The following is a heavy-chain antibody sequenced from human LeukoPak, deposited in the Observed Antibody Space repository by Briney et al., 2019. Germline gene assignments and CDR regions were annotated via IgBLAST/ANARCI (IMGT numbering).Heavy chain of an antibody. CDR1: GFTLDDYA. D-gene: IGHD5-18*01. CDR2: INWNGGST. CDR3: ARVGYSYGYDY. Sequence: GGSLRLSCAASGFTLDDYAMSWVRQAPGKGLEWVSGINWNGGSTGYADSVKGRFTISRDNAKNSLYLQVDSLRAEDTAVYYCARVGYSYGYDYWGQGTLVTVSS. J-gene: IGHJ4*02. V-gene: IGHV3-20*04.